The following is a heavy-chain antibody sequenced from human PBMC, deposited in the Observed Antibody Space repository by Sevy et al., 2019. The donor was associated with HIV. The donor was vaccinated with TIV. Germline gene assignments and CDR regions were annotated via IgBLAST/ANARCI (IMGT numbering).Heavy chain of an antibody. CDR3: ARDYRYDFHGSWRHYFDY. V-gene: IGHV4-4*07. D-gene: IGHD3-10*01. J-gene: IGHJ4*02. CDR2: IYPGGNS. CDR1: GGSISSYD. Sequence: SENLSLTCTVSGGSISSYDWSWIRQPAGKGLEWIGRIYPGGNSNYNPSLKSRVTMSVVTSKNQFSLRLSSVTAADTAVYYCARDYRYDFHGSWRHYFDYWGQGTLVTVSS.